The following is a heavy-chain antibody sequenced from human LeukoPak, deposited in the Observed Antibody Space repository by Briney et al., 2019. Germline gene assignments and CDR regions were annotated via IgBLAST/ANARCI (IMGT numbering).Heavy chain of an antibody. CDR3: GRDPFLSGDY. V-gene: IGHV3-74*01. J-gene: IGHJ4*02. D-gene: IGHD3-3*02. Sequence: GGSLRHSCVASGFTLSDYWMHWVRQAPGKGLAWVSRINRDGSITNYADSVRGRFTISRDNARNTLDLQMNSLRAEDTALYYCGRDPFLSGDYWGLGTLVTVSS. CDR1: GFTLSDYW. CDR2: INRDGSIT.